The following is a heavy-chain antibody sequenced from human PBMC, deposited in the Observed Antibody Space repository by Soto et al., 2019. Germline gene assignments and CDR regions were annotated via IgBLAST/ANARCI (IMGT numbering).Heavy chain of an antibody. CDR1: GYVFRSYG. D-gene: IGHD2-8*01. Sequence: SVKVSCKASGYVFRSYGINWVRQAPGQGLEWMGGIIPISGTTNYAQKFQGRVAITADESTDTVYMELSRLRSEDTAVYFCARVRCFNGLCNTDAYGMEVWGQGTTVSVSS. CDR3: ARVRCFNGLCNTDAYGMEV. J-gene: IGHJ6*01. CDR2: IIPISGTT. V-gene: IGHV1-69*13.